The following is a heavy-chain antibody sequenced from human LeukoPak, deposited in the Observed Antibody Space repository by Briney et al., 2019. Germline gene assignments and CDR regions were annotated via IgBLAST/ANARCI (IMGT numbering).Heavy chain of an antibody. V-gene: IGHV3-21*01. CDR1: GFTFSSYS. CDR3: ARDAVMHSYSYYYMDV. J-gene: IGHJ6*03. CDR2: ISSSSSYI. Sequence: PGGSLRLSCAASGFTFSSYSMNWVRQAPGKGLEWVSSISSSSSYIYYADSVKGRFTISRDNAKNSLYLQMNSLRAEDTAVYYCARDAVMHSYSYYYMDVWGKGTTVTVSS. D-gene: IGHD4-11*01.